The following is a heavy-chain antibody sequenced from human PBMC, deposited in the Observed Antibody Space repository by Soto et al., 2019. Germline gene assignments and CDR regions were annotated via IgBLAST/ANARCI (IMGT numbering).Heavy chain of an antibody. CDR3: AHLRSGSYNGYFAY. V-gene: IGHV2-5*01. CDR2: IYRYDDK. D-gene: IGHD1-26*01. CDR1: GFSLSTSGVG. J-gene: IGHJ4*02. Sequence: QITLKESGPTLAKPTQTLTLTCTFSGFSLSTSGVGVGWIRQPPGKALVCLALIYRYDDKRYRPSLKSRLTLTQDTFRHQVVVRLTHMDPGDTATYYCAHLRSGSYNGYFAYWGQGSLVAVSS.